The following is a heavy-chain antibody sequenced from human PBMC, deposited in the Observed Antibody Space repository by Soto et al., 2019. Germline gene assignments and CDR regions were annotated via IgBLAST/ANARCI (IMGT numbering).Heavy chain of an antibody. CDR1: GYTLTSYA. V-gene: IGHV1-3*01. CDR2: INAGNGNT. CDR3: ARNDHEGTFDY. J-gene: IGHJ4*02. Sequence: ASVKVSCKASGYTLTSYAMHWVRQAPGLRLEWMGWINAGNGNTKYSQKFQGRVTITRDTSASTAYMELSSLRSEDTAVYYCARNDHEGTFDYWGQGTLVTVSS.